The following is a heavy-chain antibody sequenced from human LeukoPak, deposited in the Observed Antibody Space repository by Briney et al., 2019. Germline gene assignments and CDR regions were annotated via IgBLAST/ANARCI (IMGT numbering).Heavy chain of an antibody. Sequence: SETLSLTCTVSGGSISSSSYYWGWIRQPPGKGLEWIGSIYYSGSTYYNPSLKSRVTISVDTSKNQFSLKLSSVTAADTAVYYCARGSSSWLYYYYYYMDVWGKGTTVTISS. D-gene: IGHD6-13*01. CDR2: IYYSGST. CDR1: GGSISSSSYY. J-gene: IGHJ6*03. CDR3: ARGSSSWLYYYYYYMDV. V-gene: IGHV4-39*07.